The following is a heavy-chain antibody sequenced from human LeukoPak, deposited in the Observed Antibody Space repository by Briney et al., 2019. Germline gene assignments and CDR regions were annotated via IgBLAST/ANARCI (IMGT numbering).Heavy chain of an antibody. D-gene: IGHD3-22*01. CDR1: GFTFSNYG. CDR2: IKQDGSEK. V-gene: IGHV3-7*01. J-gene: IGHJ4*02. CDR3: VTGDSSGYYYDMGGDY. Sequence: GGSLRLSCAASGFTFSNYGLSWVRQAPGKGLEWVANIKQDGSEKYYVDSVKGRFTISRDNAKNSLYLQMNSLRAEDTAVYYCVTGDSSGYYYDMGGDYWGQGTLVTVSS.